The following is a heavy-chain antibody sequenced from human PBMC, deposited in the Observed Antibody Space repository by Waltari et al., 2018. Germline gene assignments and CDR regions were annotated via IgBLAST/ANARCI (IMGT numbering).Heavy chain of an antibody. J-gene: IGHJ3*02. CDR2: SNDGGRT. Sequence: QVQLQQWGAGLLKPSETLSLTCAVYGGSFSDYYWNWIRQSPGKGLGGIGESNDGGRTNYTPALKSRVTLSVDTSKKQFSRNLSSVTAADTAVYYCARAYCSSTGCYVRWNAFDIWGQGTKVTVSS. CDR3: ARAYCSSTGCYVRWNAFDI. CDR1: GGSFSDYY. V-gene: IGHV4-34*01. D-gene: IGHD2-2*01.